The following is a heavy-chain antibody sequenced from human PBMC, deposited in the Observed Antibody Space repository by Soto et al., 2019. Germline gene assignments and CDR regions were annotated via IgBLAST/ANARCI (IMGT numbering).Heavy chain of an antibody. CDR3: ARDRISMIVGASGVGFQN. V-gene: IGHV1-18*04. J-gene: IGHJ1*01. D-gene: IGHD3-22*01. CDR1: GYAFSDHG. CDR2: ISAYNGNT. Sequence: QVRLVLSGDELKKPGASMKVSCKASGYAFSDHGISWVRQAPGQGLEWIGWISAYNGNTNYAQKFQGRVTVTTDASTTTAYMEVRSLTSDDTAVYYCARDRISMIVGASGVGFQNWGQGTLVTVSS.